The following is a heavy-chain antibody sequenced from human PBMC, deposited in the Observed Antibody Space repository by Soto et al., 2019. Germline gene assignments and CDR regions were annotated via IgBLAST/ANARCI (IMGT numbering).Heavy chain of an antibody. J-gene: IGHJ5*02. V-gene: IGHV4-30-2*01. D-gene: IGHD3-10*01. CDR2: IYHSGST. CDR3: ARIITMVRGVLWFDP. CDR1: GGSLSSGGYS. Sequence: PSETLSLTCAVSGGSLSSGGYSWSWIRQPPGKGLEWIRYIYHSGSTYYNPSLKSRVTISVDRSKNQFSLKLSSVTAADTAVYYCARIITMVRGVLWFDPWGQGTLVTVSS.